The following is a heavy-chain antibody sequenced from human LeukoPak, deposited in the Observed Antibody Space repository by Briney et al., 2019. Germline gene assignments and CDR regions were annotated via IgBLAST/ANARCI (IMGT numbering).Heavy chain of an antibody. CDR1: GFTFNSYA. CDR2: ISGSGGST. J-gene: IGHJ3*02. V-gene: IGHV3-23*01. D-gene: IGHD3-22*01. Sequence: GGSLRLSCAGSGFTFNSYAMSWVRQAPGKGLKWVSAISGSGGSTYYAGSVKGRFTISRDNSKNTLYLQMNSLRAEDTAVYYCAKCYYDSSGYYFGAFDIWGQGTMVTVSS. CDR3: AKCYYDSSGYYFGAFDI.